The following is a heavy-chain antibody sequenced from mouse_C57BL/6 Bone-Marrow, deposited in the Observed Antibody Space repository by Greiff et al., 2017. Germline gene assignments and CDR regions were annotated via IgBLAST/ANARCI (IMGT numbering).Heavy chain of an antibody. D-gene: IGHD2-3*01. CDR3: AREDGYYLAY. J-gene: IGHJ3*01. Sequence: VQLQQPGAELVRPGTSVKLSCKASGYTFTSYWMHWVKQRPGQGLEWIGGIDPSDSYTNYNQKFKGKATLTVDTSSSTAYMQLSSLTSEDSAVYYCAREDGYYLAYWGQGTLVTVSA. V-gene: IGHV1-59*01. CDR2: IDPSDSYT. CDR1: GYTFTSYW.